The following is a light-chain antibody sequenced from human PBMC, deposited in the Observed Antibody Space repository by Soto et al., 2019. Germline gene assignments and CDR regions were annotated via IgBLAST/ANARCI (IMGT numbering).Light chain of an antibody. Sequence: LVVTQSPATLSLSRGDRATLSCRASQSVSSYLAWYQQKPGQAPRIVIYGASSRATGIPDRVSGSGSGTDFTLTISRLEPEDFEVYYCQQYGSSPITFGQGTRLEIK. V-gene: IGKV3-20*01. CDR2: GAS. CDR1: QSVSSY. CDR3: QQYGSSPIT. J-gene: IGKJ5*01.